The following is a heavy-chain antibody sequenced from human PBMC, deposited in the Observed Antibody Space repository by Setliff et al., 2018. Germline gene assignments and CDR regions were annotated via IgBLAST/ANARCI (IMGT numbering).Heavy chain of an antibody. CDR2: INTNTGNP. J-gene: IGHJ5*02. CDR3: ARDLGYCSTTSCHGDWFDP. Sequence: GASVKVSCKTSGYPFTTYAINWVRQAPGQGLEWMGWINTNTGNPTYAQDFTGRFVFSLDTSVSTAYLQISSLKAEDTAVYYCARDLGYCSTTSCHGDWFDPWGQGTLVTVSS. CDR1: GYPFTTYA. V-gene: IGHV7-4-1*02. D-gene: IGHD2-2*01.